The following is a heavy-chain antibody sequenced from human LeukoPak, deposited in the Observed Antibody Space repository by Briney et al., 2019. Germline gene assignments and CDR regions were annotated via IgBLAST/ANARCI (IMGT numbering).Heavy chain of an antibody. CDR3: ARDQWQWLGHFDY. J-gene: IGHJ4*02. CDR1: GGSISSYY. D-gene: IGHD6-19*01. V-gene: IGHV4-59*01. CDR2: IYYSGST. Sequence: SETLSLTCTVSGGSISSYYWSWIRQPPGKGLEWIGYIYYSGSTNYNPSLKSRVTISIDTSKNQFSLKLTSVTAADTAVYYCARDQWQWLGHFDYWGQGTLVTVSS.